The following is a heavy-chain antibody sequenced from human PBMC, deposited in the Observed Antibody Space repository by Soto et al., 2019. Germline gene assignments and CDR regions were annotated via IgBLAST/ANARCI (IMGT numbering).Heavy chain of an antibody. Sequence: SETLSLTCTVSGGSISSSSYYWGWIRQPPGKGLEWIGSIYYSGSTYYNPSLKSQVTISVDTSKNQFSLKLSSVTAADTAVYYCARHVDSSSWYRIYYYYGMDVWGQGTTVTVSS. D-gene: IGHD6-13*01. CDR2: IYYSGST. CDR3: ARHVDSSSWYRIYYYYGMDV. CDR1: GGSISSSSYY. J-gene: IGHJ6*02. V-gene: IGHV4-39*01.